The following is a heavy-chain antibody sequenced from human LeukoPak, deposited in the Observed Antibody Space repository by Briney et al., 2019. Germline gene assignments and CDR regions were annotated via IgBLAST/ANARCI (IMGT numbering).Heavy chain of an antibody. V-gene: IGHV1-2*02. CDR2: INPNSGGT. CDR3: AREDSSGLGY. Sequence: RASVKVSCKASGYTFTSYGISWVRQAPGQGLEWMGWINPNSGGTNYAQKFQGRVTMTRDTSISTAYMELSRLRSDDTAVYYCAREDSSGLGYWGQGTLVTVSS. CDR1: GYTFTSYG. D-gene: IGHD6-19*01. J-gene: IGHJ4*02.